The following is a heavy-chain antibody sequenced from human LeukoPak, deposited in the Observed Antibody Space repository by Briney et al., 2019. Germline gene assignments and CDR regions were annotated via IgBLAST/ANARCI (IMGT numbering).Heavy chain of an antibody. CDR3: ARDVYYGSGSPRLDY. Sequence: GGSLRLSCAASGFTFSDYSMNWVRQVPGKGLESVSYMSRSGDIIYYADSVKGRFTISRGNAKNSLYLQMNSLRAEDTAVYYCARDVYYGSGSPRLDYWGQGTLVTVSS. D-gene: IGHD3-10*01. V-gene: IGHV3-48*01. CDR1: GFTFSDYS. CDR2: MSRSGDII. J-gene: IGHJ4*02.